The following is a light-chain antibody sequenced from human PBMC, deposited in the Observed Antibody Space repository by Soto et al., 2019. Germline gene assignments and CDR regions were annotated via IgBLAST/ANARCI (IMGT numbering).Light chain of an antibody. Sequence: EILLTQSPATLSLSPGERDTLSCRASQSVSSYLAWYQQKPGQATRLLIYDASNRATGIPARFSGSGSGTDFTLTISSLEPEDFAFYYCQQRSNWHPITFGQGTRLEI. CDR2: DAS. J-gene: IGKJ5*01. V-gene: IGKV3-11*01. CDR1: QSVSSY. CDR3: QQRSNWHPIT.